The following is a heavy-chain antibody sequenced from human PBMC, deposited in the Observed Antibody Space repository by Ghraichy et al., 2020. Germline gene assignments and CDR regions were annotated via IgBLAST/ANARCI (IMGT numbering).Heavy chain of an antibody. V-gene: IGHV1-3*01. CDR1: GYTFTSYA. D-gene: IGHD6-6*01. CDR3: ARAIAARPLAYYGMDV. J-gene: IGHJ6*02. CDR2: INAGNGNT. Sequence: ASVKVSCKASGYTFTSYAMHWVRQAPGQRLEWMGWINAGNGNTKYSQKFQGRVTITRDTSASTAYMELSSLRSEDTAVYYCARAIAARPLAYYGMDVWGQGTTVTVSS.